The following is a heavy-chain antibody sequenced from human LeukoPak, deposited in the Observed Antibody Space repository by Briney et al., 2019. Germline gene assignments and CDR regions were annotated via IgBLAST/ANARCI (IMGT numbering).Heavy chain of an antibody. J-gene: IGHJ4*02. CDR1: GFTFTSSA. CDR3: AAADYGGNSGVDY. Sequence: SVKVSCKASGFTFTSSAVQWVRQARGQRLEWIGWIVVGSGNTNYAQKFQERVTITRDMSTSTAYMELSSLRSEDTAVYYCAAADYGGNSGVDYWGQGTLVTVSS. D-gene: IGHD4-23*01. CDR2: IVVGSGNT. V-gene: IGHV1-58*01.